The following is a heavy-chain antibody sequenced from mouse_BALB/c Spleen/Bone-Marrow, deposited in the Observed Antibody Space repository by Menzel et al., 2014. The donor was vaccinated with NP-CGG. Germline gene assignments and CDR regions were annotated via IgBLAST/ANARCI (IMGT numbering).Heavy chain of an antibody. CDR3: AGCGYYGWLAY. CDR1: GFELSRYW. J-gene: IGHJ3*01. V-gene: IGHV4-1*02. Sequence: DVMLVESGGGLVQPGGSLKLSCTASGFELSRYWMSWVRQAPGKGLEWIGEINPNSRTINYTPSLKERFIISRDNAKNTLYLQMSKVRSEDTALYFCAGCGYYGWLAYWGQGTLVTVSA. CDR2: INPNSRTI. D-gene: IGHD2-3*01.